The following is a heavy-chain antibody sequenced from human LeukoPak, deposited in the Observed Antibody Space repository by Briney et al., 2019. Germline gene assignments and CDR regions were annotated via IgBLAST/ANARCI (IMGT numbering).Heavy chain of an antibody. V-gene: IGHV1-69*05. CDR1: GGTFSSYA. CDR2: IIPIFGTA. CDR3: ASDDYYDSSVAPNPPFQH. D-gene: IGHD3-22*01. Sequence: SVKVSCKASGGTFSSYAISWVRQAPGQGLEWMGGIIPIFGTANYAQKFQGRVTITTDESTSTAYMELSSLRSEDTAVYYCASDDYYDSSVAPNPPFQHWGQGTLVTVSS. J-gene: IGHJ1*01.